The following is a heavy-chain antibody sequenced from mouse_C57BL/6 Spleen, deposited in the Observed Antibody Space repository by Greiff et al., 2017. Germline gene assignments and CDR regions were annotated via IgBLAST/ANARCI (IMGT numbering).Heavy chain of an antibody. CDR3: ARFSFYTGSSYWDY. V-gene: IGHV7-3*01. J-gene: IGHJ2*01. Sequence: EVQLVESGGGLVQPGGSLSLSCAASGFTFTDYYMSWVRQPPGKALEWLGFIRNKANGHTTESSASVKGRFSISRDNSQRILYLQMNALRAEDSATYYCARFSFYTGSSYWDYWGQGTTLTVSS. CDR1: GFTFTDYY. D-gene: IGHD1-1*01. CDR2: IRNKANGHTT.